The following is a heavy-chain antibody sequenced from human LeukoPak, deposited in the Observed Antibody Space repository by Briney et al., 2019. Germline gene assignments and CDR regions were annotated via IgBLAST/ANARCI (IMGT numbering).Heavy chain of an antibody. Sequence: GGSLRLSCAASGFSFSSSAMDWVRQAPGKGLEWVSSVTGDSVYIYYADSVKGRFTISRDNTKNSLSLQMSSLRAEDTAVYYCARLYCSGGSCYGKHYFDYWGQGALVTVSS. V-gene: IGHV3-21*01. CDR3: ARLYCSGGSCYGKHYFDY. D-gene: IGHD2-15*01. CDR1: GFSFSSSA. J-gene: IGHJ4*02. CDR2: VTGDSVYI.